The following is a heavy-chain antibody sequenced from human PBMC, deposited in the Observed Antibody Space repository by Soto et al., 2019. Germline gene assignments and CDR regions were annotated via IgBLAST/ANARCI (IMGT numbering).Heavy chain of an antibody. CDR2: INSDGSST. CDR1: GFTFSSYW. J-gene: IGHJ4*02. V-gene: IGHV3-74*01. Sequence: EVQLVESGGGLVQPGWSLRLSCAASGFTFSSYWMHWVRQAPGKGLVWVSRINSDGSSTSYADSVKGRFTISRDNAKNTLYLQMNSLRAEDTAVYYCARVGTGRYYFDYWGQGTLVTVSS. CDR3: ARVGTGRYYFDY.